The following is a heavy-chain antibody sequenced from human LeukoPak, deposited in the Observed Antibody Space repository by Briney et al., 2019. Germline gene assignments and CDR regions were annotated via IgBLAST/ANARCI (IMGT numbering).Heavy chain of an antibody. CDR1: GYSFTSYW. Sequence: GESLKISCKGSGYSFTSYWIGWVHQMPGKGLEWMGIIYPGDSDTRYSPSFQGQVTISADKSISTAYLQWSSLKASDTAMYYCARVLYSSSTTNWFDPWGQGTLVTVSS. J-gene: IGHJ5*02. D-gene: IGHD6-13*01. CDR3: ARVLYSSSTTNWFDP. V-gene: IGHV5-51*07. CDR2: IYPGDSDT.